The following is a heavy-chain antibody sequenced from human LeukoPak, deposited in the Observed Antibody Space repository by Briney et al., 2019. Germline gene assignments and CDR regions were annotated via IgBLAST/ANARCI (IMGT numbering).Heavy chain of an antibody. CDR1: GFTFSSYW. J-gene: IGHJ4*02. CDR3: ARNWGTYYYDSSGYCAN. V-gene: IGHV3-7*01. Sequence: GGSPRLSCAASGFTFSSYWMSWVRQAPGKGLEWVANIKQDGSEKYYVDSVKGRFTISRDNAKNSLYLQMNSLRAEDTAVYYCARNWGTYYYDSSGYCANWGQGTLVTVSS. CDR2: IKQDGSEK. D-gene: IGHD3-22*01.